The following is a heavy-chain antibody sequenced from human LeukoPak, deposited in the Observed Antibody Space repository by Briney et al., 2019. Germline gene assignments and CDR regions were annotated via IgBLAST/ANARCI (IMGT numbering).Heavy chain of an antibody. D-gene: IGHD3-9*01. CDR1: GYTFTSYY. V-gene: IGHV1-46*01. CDR3: ARAYYDILTGHYRVLFDY. CDR2: INPSGGST. Sequence: ASVKVSCKASGYTFTSYYMHWVRQAPGQGLEWMGIINPSGGSTSYAQKFQGRVTMTRDTSTSTVYMELSSLRSEDTAVYYCARAYYDILTGHYRVLFDYWGQGTLVTVSS. J-gene: IGHJ4*02.